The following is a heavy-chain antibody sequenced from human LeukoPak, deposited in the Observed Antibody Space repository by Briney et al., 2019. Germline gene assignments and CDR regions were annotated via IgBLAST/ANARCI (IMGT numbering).Heavy chain of an antibody. D-gene: IGHD6-19*01. J-gene: IGHJ6*03. CDR3: AKIAVAGYDFYSMDV. Sequence: GGSLRLSCTASGFTFINYAMSWVRQAPGKGLEWVSTIAGSGRSTYYADSVKGRFTISRDNSKNTLFLQLNSLRADDTAVYYCAKIAVAGYDFYSMDVWGRGTTVTVSS. CDR1: GFTFINYA. CDR2: IAGSGRST. V-gene: IGHV3-23*01.